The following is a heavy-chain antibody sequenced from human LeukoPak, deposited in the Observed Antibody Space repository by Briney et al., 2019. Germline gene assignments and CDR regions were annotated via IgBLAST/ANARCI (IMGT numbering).Heavy chain of an antibody. Sequence: SETLSLTCTVSGGSISSYYWSWIRQPPGKGLEWIGYIYYSGSTNYNPSLKSRVTISVDTSKNQFSLKLRSVTAADTAVYYCARVMQQLVPGGFGVFDIWGQGTMVTVSS. J-gene: IGHJ3*02. CDR2: IYYSGST. V-gene: IGHV4-59*01. CDR1: GGSISSYY. CDR3: ARVMQQLVPGGFGVFDI. D-gene: IGHD6-13*01.